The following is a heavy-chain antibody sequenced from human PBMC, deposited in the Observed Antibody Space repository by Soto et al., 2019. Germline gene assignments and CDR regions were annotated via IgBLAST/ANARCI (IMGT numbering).Heavy chain of an antibody. CDR3: AGSAGNWFDP. CDR1: GGSISTGGYY. Sequence: QVQLQESGPGLVKPSQTLSLTCTVSGGSISTGGYYWSWIRQHLGKGLEWIGYIYYSGSTYYNPSLKSRVTISLDTSKNQFSLKLTSVTAADTAVYYCAGSAGNWFDPWGQGTLVTVSS. V-gene: IGHV4-31*03. CDR2: IYYSGST. J-gene: IGHJ5*02. D-gene: IGHD1-26*01.